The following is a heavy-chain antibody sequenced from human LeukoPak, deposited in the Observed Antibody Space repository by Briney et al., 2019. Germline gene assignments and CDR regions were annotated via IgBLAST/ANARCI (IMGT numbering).Heavy chain of an antibody. J-gene: IGHJ6*04. Sequence: GGSLRLSCVASGFTFSDFHMSWIRQAPGKGLEWVSYISGGSTYLDYADSVKGRFTLSRDNAKNSLYLQMISLRAEDTAVYYCARDTGRSRYYYGMDVWGKGTTVTVSP. CDR1: GFTFSDFH. D-gene: IGHD2-8*02. CDR2: ISGGSTYL. CDR3: ARDTGRSRYYYGMDV. V-gene: IGHV3-11*06.